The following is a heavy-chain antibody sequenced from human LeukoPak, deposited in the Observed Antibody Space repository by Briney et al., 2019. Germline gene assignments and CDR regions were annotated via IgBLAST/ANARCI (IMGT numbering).Heavy chain of an antibody. CDR3: ARGVNYFDI. Sequence: LGGSLRLSCAASGFTLSAYWMNWVRQAPGKGLEWVANIKQDGSEIYYGDSVKGRFTISRDNAKNSLYLQMNSLSVEDTAVYYCARGVNYFDIGGQGALVTVSS. CDR2: IKQDGSEI. CDR1: GFTLSAYW. V-gene: IGHV3-7*01. D-gene: IGHD3-22*01. J-gene: IGHJ1*01.